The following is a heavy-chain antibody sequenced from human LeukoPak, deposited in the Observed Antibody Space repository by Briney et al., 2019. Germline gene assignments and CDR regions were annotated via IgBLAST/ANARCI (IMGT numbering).Heavy chain of an antibody. CDR1: DYSISSGYY. Sequence: SETLSLTCAVSDYSISSGYYWGWIRQSPGKGVEWIGSISHGGSTHYNASLQGRVTILLKTSKTQFSLNLRSVTAADTAVYYCARQADVPSAIGYFDYWGQGTLVTVSS. CDR3: ARQADVPSAIGYFDY. J-gene: IGHJ4*02. V-gene: IGHV4-38-2*01. D-gene: IGHD2-2*01. CDR2: ISHGGST.